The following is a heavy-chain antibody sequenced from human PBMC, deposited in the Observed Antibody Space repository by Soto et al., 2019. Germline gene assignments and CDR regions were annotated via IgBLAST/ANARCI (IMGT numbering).Heavy chain of an antibody. V-gene: IGHV4-30-4*01. J-gene: IGHJ4*02. Sequence: SLTCTVSGGSTSRYNYWSWIRQPPWKGLEWIGHIYYSGNTDYNPSLKSRLAISIDTSKNQFSLKLSSVTAADTAVYFCAREGGESSDGLYYFDSWGQGSLVTVSS. CDR1: GGSTSRYNY. CDR3: AREGGESSDGLYYFDS. D-gene: IGHD3-16*01. CDR2: IYYSGNT.